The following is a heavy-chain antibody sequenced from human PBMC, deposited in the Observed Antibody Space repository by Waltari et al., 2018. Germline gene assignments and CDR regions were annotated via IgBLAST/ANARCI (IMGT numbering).Heavy chain of an antibody. CDR3: ARSFSGTTIDF. D-gene: IGHD1-1*01. CDR1: GGSVNNYS. V-gene: IGHV4-59*08. CDR2: IFYNGNT. J-gene: IGHJ4*02. Sequence: QVQLQESGPGLVKPSETLSLTCTVSGGSVNNYSWRWIRQPPGKGLEWIGYIFYNGNTNYNPSLKSRVTIEVDTSKNRFFLKLDSVTSADTAIYYCARSFSGTTIDFWGQGALVTVSS.